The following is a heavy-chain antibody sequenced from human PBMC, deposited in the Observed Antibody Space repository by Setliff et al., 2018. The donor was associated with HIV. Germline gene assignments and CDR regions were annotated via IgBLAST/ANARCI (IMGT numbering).Heavy chain of an antibody. CDR2: VHNSGGT. CDR3: ARLGDSGYDFRGYFDY. V-gene: IGHV4-39*01. CDR1: GGSISTNGYY. J-gene: IGHJ4*02. Sequence: SETLSLTCTVSGGSISTNGYYWGWIRQSPGKGLEWVGNVHNSGGTYYNPSLNGRVTISVDTSRNQFSLKLTSVAAADTALYFCARLGDSGYDFRGYFDYWGQGKLVTVSS. D-gene: IGHD5-12*01.